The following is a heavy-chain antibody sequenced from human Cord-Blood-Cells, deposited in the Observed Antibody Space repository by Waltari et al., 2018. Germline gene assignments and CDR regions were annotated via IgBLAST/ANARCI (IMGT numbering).Heavy chain of an antibody. CDR2: IYYSGST. J-gene: IGHJ6*03. Sequence: QLQLQESGPGLVKPSETLSLTCTVPGGSISSSSYYWGWIRQPPGKGREWIGSIYYSGSTYYNPSLKSRVTISVDTSKNQFSLKLSSVTAADTAVYYCARHGRLVVPAAIRYYYYYMDVWGKGTTVTVSS. D-gene: IGHD2-2*02. V-gene: IGHV4-39*01. CDR3: ARHGRLVVPAAIRYYYYYMDV. CDR1: GGSISSSSYY.